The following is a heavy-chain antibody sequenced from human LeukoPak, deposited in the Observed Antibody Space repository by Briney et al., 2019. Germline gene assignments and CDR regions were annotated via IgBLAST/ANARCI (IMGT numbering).Heavy chain of an antibody. CDR2: ISSSGSTI. J-gene: IGHJ4*02. V-gene: IGHV3-11*04. D-gene: IGHD1-26*01. CDR3: ARDLSSGSRGQGVFDY. Sequence: GGSLSLSCAASGFTFSDYYMRWIRQAPGKGLEWVSYISSSGSTIYYADSVKGRFTISRDNAKNSLYLQMNSLRAEDTAVYYCARDLSSGSRGQGVFDYWGQGTLVTVSS. CDR1: GFTFSDYY.